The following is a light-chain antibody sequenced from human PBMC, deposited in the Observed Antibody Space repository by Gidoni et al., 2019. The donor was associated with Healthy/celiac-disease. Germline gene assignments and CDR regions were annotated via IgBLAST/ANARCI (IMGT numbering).Light chain of an antibody. J-gene: IGKJ1*01. V-gene: IGKV1-5*03. CDR3: QQYNSYWWT. CDR2: KAS. CDR1: QRISSW. Sequence: DIQMTQSPSTLSASVGDRVTITCRARQRISSWLAWYQQKPGKAPNLLIYKASSLESGVPSRCSGSGSGAEFTLTISSLQHDDFATYYCQQYNSYWWTFGQGTKVEIK.